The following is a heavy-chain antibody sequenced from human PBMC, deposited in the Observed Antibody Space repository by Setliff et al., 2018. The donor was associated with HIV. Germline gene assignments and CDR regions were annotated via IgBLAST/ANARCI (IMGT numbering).Heavy chain of an antibody. V-gene: IGHV3-9*01. CDR3: VKGDCTSSSCELEF. Sequence: GGSLRLSCVGSGFTFEDYAMHWVRQAPGKGLEWVAAINWNSGSIGYADSVKGRFTISRDNAKKSLYLQMNSLRSEDTALYHCVKGDCTSSSCELEFRGQGTLVTVSS. D-gene: IGHD2-2*01. CDR2: INWNSGSI. J-gene: IGHJ4*02. CDR1: GFTFEDYA.